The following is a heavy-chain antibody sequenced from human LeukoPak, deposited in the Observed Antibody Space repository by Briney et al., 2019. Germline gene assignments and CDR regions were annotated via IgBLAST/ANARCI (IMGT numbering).Heavy chain of an antibody. CDR2: IKEDGSEK. V-gene: IGHV3-7*01. CDR3: ATYTHWVAGDV. CDR1: GLTFGETW. Sequence: GGSLRLSCAASGLTFGETWMSWVRQAPGQGLEWLAAIKEDGSEKDYVDSVKGRFTISRDNAKNSLYLQMNSLRAEDTAVYYCATYTHWVAGDVWGQGTTVSVSS. D-gene: IGHD3-16*01. J-gene: IGHJ6*02.